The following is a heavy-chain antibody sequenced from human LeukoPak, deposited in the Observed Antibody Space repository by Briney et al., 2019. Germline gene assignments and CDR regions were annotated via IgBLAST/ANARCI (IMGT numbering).Heavy chain of an antibody. CDR1: EYNFTSYR. CDR3: ASHTYSSSFDN. J-gene: IGHJ4*02. V-gene: IGHV5-51*01. D-gene: IGHD6-13*01. Sequence: GESLKISCKGSEYNFTSYRIAWVRQMPGKGLEWMGIIYPGDSDTRYSPSFQGQVTISADKSISTAYLQWSSLRASDTAIYYCASHTYSSSFDNWGQGTLVTVSS. CDR2: IYPGDSDT.